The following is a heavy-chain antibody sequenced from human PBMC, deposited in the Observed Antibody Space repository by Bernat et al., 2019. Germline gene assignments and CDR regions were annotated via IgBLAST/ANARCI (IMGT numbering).Heavy chain of an antibody. Sequence: QVQLQQWGAGLLKPSWTLSLTCAVYGGFLSGYYWTWLRQPPGKGLEWIGEINHSGSTNYNPTLKSRAIISVDTSKNQFSLNLVSGIAADAAVYYCAGFACLVAAAGTDYWGQGTLVTVSS. CDR3: AGFACLVAAAGTDY. V-gene: IGHV4-34*02. CDR1: GGFLSGYY. J-gene: IGHJ4*02. D-gene: IGHD6-13*01. CDR2: INHSGST.